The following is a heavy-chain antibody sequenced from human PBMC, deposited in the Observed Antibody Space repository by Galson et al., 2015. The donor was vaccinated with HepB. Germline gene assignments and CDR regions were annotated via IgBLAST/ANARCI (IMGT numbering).Heavy chain of an antibody. Sequence: SCKASGGTFSSYAISWVRQAPGQGLEWMGGIIPIFGTANYAQKFQGGVTITADESTSTAYMELSSLRSEDTAVYYCAGETTIFGVVTPINYYYGMDVWGQGTTVTVSS. J-gene: IGHJ6*02. D-gene: IGHD3-3*01. CDR3: AGETTIFGVVTPINYYYGMDV. CDR1: GGTFSSYA. V-gene: IGHV1-69*01. CDR2: IIPIFGTA.